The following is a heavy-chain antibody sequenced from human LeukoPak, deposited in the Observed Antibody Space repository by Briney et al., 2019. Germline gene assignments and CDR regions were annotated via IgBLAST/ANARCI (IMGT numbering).Heavy chain of an antibody. CDR3: VKDLSGAIVVVPAAFDY. D-gene: IGHD2-2*01. CDR2: ISFDGSKK. V-gene: IGHV3-30*18. CDR1: GFTFSSYG. J-gene: IGHJ4*02. Sequence: PGRSLRLSCAASGFTFSSYGMHWVRQAPGKGLEWVAIISFDGSKKYYADSVKGRFTISRDNSKNTLYLQMNSLRAEDTAVYYCVKDLSGAIVVVPAAFDYWGQGTLVTVSS.